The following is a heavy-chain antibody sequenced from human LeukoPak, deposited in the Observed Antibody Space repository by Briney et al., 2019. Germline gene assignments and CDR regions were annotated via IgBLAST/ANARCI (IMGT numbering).Heavy chain of an antibody. J-gene: IGHJ4*02. CDR1: GGSFSGYY. D-gene: IGHD3-22*01. V-gene: IGHV4-34*01. Sequence: SETLSLTCAVYGGSFSGYYWSWIRQPPGKGLEWIGEINHSGSTNYNPSLKSRVTISVDTSKNQFSLKLSSVTAADTAVYYCARNLYDSSGYLGHRPKRGYYFDYWGQGTLVTVSS. CDR2: INHSGST. CDR3: ARNLYDSSGYLGHRPKRGYYFDY.